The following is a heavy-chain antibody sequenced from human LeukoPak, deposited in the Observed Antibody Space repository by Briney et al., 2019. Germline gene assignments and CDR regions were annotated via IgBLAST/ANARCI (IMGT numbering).Heavy chain of an antibody. CDR1: GYTFTGYD. D-gene: IGHD6-19*01. J-gene: IGHJ4*02. CDR2: MNPNSGNT. CDR3: ARGLEQWLVPDDY. V-gene: IGHV1-8*01. Sequence: ASVKVSCKASGYTFTGYDINWVRQATGQGLEWMGWMNPNSGNTGYAQKFQGRVTMTRNTSISTAYMELSSLRSEDTAVYYCARGLEQWLVPDDYWGQGTLVTVSS.